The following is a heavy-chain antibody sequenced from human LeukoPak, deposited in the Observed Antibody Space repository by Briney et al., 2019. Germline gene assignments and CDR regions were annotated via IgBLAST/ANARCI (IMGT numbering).Heavy chain of an antibody. D-gene: IGHD3-3*01. V-gene: IGHV3-23*01. J-gene: IGHJ4*02. CDR1: GFTFSSYA. CDR3: ARATDAGSYDFWSGYLYYFDY. CDR2: ISGSGGST. Sequence: PGGSLRLSCAASGFTFSSYAMSWVRQAPGKGLEWVSAISGSGGSTYYADSVKGRFTISRDNSKNTLYLQMNSLRAEDTAVYYCARATDAGSYDFWSGYLYYFDYWGQGTLVTVSS.